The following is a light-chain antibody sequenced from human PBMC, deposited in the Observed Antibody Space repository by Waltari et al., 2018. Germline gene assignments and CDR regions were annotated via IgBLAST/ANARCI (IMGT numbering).Light chain of an antibody. J-gene: IGLJ1*01. V-gene: IGLV3-25*03. CDR1: ALPKQY. Sequence: SYELTQPPSVSVSPGQTARITCSGDALPKQYAYWYQQKPGQAPVLVIYQDSERPSGIPERFSGSSSGTTVTLTISGVQAEDEADYYCQSADSSGTSYVFGTGTKVTVL. CDR2: QDS. CDR3: QSADSSGTSYV.